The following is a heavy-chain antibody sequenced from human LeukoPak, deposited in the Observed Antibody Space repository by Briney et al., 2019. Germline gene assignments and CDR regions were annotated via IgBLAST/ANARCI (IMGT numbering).Heavy chain of an antibody. Sequence: GGSLRLSCAASGFTFSSYSMNWVRQAPGKGLEWVSSISSSSSYIYYADSVKGRFTISRDNSKNTLYLQMNSLRAEDTAVYYCARAPFDWLLHLTDWGQGTLVTVSS. CDR1: GFTFSSYS. V-gene: IGHV3-21*01. D-gene: IGHD3-9*01. CDR2: ISSSSSYI. CDR3: ARAPFDWLLHLTD. J-gene: IGHJ4*02.